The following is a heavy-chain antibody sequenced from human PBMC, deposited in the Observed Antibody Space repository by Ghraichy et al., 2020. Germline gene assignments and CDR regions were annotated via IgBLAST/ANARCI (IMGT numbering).Heavy chain of an antibody. Sequence: GGSLRLSCAASGFTFSSYSMNWVRQAPGKGLEWVSYISSSSSTIYYADSVKGRFTISRDNAKNSLYLQMNSLRDEDTAVYYCARDYSSFLPGDYYYGMDVWGQGTTVTVSS. V-gene: IGHV3-48*02. D-gene: IGHD6-6*01. CDR1: GFTFSSYS. CDR3: ARDYSSFLPGDYYYGMDV. J-gene: IGHJ6*02. CDR2: ISSSSSTI.